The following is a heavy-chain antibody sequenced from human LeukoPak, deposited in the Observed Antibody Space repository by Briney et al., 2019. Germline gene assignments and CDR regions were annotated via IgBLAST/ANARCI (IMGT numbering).Heavy chain of an antibody. CDR2: IYHSGST. Sequence: WVRRRPVKKIKWIGSIYHSGSTYYNPSLKSRVTISVDTSKNQFSLKLSSVTAADTAVYYCATSYYGSGSYYSLYFDYWGQGTLVTVSS. J-gene: IGHJ4*02. CDR3: ATSYYGSGSYYSLYFDY. V-gene: IGHV4-38-2*01. D-gene: IGHD3-10*01.